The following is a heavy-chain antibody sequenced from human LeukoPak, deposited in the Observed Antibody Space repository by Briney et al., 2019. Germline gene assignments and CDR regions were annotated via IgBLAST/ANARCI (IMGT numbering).Heavy chain of an antibody. J-gene: IGHJ4*02. Sequence: GGSLRLSCAASGFTVSSNYMSWVRQPAGKGLGWVSVLYSGGATFYADSVKGRFTISRDTSKNTLHLQMNDLRADDTAVYYCTKLKGWYGEGFFDYWGQGTLVTVSS. CDR2: LYSGGAT. V-gene: IGHV3-53*01. D-gene: IGHD6-19*01. CDR3: TKLKGWYGEGFFDY. CDR1: GFTVSSNY.